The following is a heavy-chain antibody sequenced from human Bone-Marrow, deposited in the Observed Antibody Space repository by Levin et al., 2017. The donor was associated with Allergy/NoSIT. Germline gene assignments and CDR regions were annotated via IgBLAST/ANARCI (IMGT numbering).Heavy chain of an antibody. CDR2: ISDGGIT. D-gene: IGHD5-12*01. V-gene: IGHV4-59*01. Sequence: SQTLSLTCTVSGGSISNYFWSWIRQPPGKGLEWIGYISDGGITTYNPSLKSRVTISVDTSKKQFSLKLSSVTPMDTAVYYCARVADEGLDSWGQGTLVAVSS. J-gene: IGHJ4*02. CDR1: GGSISNYF. CDR3: ARVADEGLDS.